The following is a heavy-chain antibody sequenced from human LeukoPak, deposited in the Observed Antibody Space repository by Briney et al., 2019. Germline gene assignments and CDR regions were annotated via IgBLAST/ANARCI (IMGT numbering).Heavy chain of an antibody. CDR1: GGSISSGSYY. Sequence: SETLSLTCTVSGGSISSGSYYWSWIRQPAGKGLEWIGRIYTSGSTNYNPSLKSRVTISVDTSKNQFSLKLSSVTAADTAVYYCARDIVVVPAAIRDYYYYYYMDVWGKGTTVTVSS. CDR3: ARDIVVVPAAIRDYYYYYYMDV. J-gene: IGHJ6*03. CDR2: IYTSGST. D-gene: IGHD2-2*02. V-gene: IGHV4-61*02.